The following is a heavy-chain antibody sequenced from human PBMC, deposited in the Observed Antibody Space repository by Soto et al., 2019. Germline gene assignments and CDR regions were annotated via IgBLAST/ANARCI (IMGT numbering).Heavy chain of an antibody. D-gene: IGHD1-26*01. CDR2: IGPESGAT. J-gene: IGHJ4*02. CDR1: GYTFTGHY. CDR3: GRGRSGQIVVFY. Sequence: VASVKVSCKASGYTFTGHYIHWVRQAPEQGPEWMGEIGPESGATSYAQKFQGRVTMTRDTSITTVYMELNNLSPDDTAVYYCGRGRSGQIVVFYWGQGTPVTVSS. V-gene: IGHV1-2*02.